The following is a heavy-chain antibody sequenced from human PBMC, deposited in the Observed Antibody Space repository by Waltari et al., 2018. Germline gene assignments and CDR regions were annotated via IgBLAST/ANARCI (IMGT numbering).Heavy chain of an antibody. CDR3: ARNGLQSTPFDY. D-gene: IGHD4-4*01. J-gene: IGHJ4*02. CDR1: GGSFSGYY. CDR2: INHSVST. V-gene: IGHV4-34*01. Sequence: QVQLQQWGAGLLKPSETLSLTCAVYGGSFSGYYWSWIRQPPGKGLEWIGVINHSVSTNSNPSLKSRVTIAVDTSKNQFSLKLSSVTAADTAVYYCARNGLQSTPFDYWGQGTLVTVSS.